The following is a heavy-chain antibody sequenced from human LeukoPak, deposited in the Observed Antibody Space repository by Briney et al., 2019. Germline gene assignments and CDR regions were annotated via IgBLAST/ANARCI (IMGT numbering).Heavy chain of an antibody. CDR3: ARRTGWNYNCYYLDV. J-gene: IGHJ6*03. Sequence: PSETLSLTCTVSGGSISSYYWSWIRQPPGKGLEWIGYIYYSGSTNYNPSLKSRVTISVDTSKNQFSVKLSSVTAADTAVYYCARRTGWNYNCYYLDVWGKGTTVTVSS. CDR2: IYYSGST. CDR1: GGSISSYY. V-gene: IGHV4-59*08. D-gene: IGHD6-19*01.